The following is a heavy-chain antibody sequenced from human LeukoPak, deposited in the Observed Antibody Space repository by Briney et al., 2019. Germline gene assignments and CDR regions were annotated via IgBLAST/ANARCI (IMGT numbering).Heavy chain of an antibody. CDR2: IIAIFGTA. J-gene: IGHJ6*03. V-gene: IGHV1-69*05. CDR1: GGTFSSYA. Sequence: SVKVSCKASGGTFSSYAISWVRQAPGQGLEWMGGIIAIFGTANYAQRFQGRVTITTDESTSTAYMELSSLRSEDTAVYYCARGGYGSGRPYYYYYYYMDVWGKGTTVTVSS. D-gene: IGHD3-10*01. CDR3: ARGGYGSGRPYYYYYYYMDV.